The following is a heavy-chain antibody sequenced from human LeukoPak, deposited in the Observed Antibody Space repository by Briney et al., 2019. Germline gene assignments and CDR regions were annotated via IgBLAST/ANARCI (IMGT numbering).Heavy chain of an antibody. CDR3: ARGRNYDSSGYYYVLAEYFQH. CDR1: GGSFSGYY. V-gene: IGHV4-34*01. D-gene: IGHD3-22*01. Sequence: SETLSLTCAVYGGSFSGYYWSWIRQPPGKGLEWIGEINHSGSTNYNPSLKSRVTISVDTSKNQFSLKLSSVTAADTAVYYCARGRNYDSSGYYYVLAEYFQHWGQGTLVTVSS. CDR2: INHSGST. J-gene: IGHJ1*01.